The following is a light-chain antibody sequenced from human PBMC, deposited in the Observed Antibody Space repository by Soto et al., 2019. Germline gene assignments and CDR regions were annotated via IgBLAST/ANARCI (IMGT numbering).Light chain of an antibody. V-gene: IGLV2-14*01. Sequence: SALTQPASVSGYPGQSITISCTGRSSDVGGYNYVSWYQQHPGKAPKFMIYEVSRRPSGVSNRFSGSKSGNTASLTVSGLQAEDEADYYCSSYTPSNTYVFGTGTKVTVL. CDR1: SSDVGGYNY. CDR3: SSYTPSNTYV. J-gene: IGLJ1*01. CDR2: EVS.